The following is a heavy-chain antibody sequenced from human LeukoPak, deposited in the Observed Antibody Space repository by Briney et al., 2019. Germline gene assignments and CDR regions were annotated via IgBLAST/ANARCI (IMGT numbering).Heavy chain of an antibody. CDR1: GGSISSYY. CDR2: IYYSGST. D-gene: IGHD5-18*01. Sequence: SETLSLTCTVSGGSISSYYWSWIRQPPGKGLEWIGYIYYSGSTNYNPSLKSRVTISVDTSKNQFSLKLSSVTAADTAVYYCVRVPRGYNGDAFDIWGQGTMVTVSS. J-gene: IGHJ3*02. V-gene: IGHV4-59*01. CDR3: VRVPRGYNGDAFDI.